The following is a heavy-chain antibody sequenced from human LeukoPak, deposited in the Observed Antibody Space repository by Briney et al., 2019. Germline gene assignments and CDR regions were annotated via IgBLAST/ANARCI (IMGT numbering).Heavy chain of an antibody. J-gene: IGHJ4*02. CDR2: IYHSGST. CDR3: ARASILTTIGY. V-gene: IGHV4-38-2*02. Sequence: PSETLSLTCTVSGYSISSGYYWGWIRQPPGKGLEWIGSIYHSGSTYYNPSLKSRVTISVDTSKNQFSLKLSSVTAADTAVYYCARASILTTIGYWGQGTLVTVSS. D-gene: IGHD3-9*01. CDR1: GYSISSGYY.